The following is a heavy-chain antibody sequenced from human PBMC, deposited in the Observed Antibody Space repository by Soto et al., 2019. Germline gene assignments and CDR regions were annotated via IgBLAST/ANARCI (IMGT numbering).Heavy chain of an antibody. CDR1: GGSISSYY. V-gene: IGHV4-59*01. CDR3: ARETVTYYYYGMDV. D-gene: IGHD4-17*01. J-gene: IGHJ6*02. Sequence: QVQLQESGPGLVKPSETLSLTCTVSGGSISSYYWSWIRQPPGKGLEWIGFIYYSGNTNYNPSLKSRVTXXVXTYXNQFSLKLYSVTAADTAVYYCARETVTYYYYGMDVWGQGTTVTVSS. CDR2: IYYSGNT.